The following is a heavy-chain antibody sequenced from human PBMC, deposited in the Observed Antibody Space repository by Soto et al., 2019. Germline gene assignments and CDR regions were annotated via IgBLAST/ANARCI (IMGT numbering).Heavy chain of an antibody. CDR1: GGSISSYY. CDR3: ARRPGFGHAFDI. Sequence: SETLSLTCTVSGGSISSYYWTWIRQPPGKGLEWIGYTYYSGSTNYNPSLKSRVTISVDTSKNQFSLKLSSVTAADTAVYYCARRPGFGHAFDIWGQGTMVTVS. V-gene: IGHV4-59*08. D-gene: IGHD3-10*01. J-gene: IGHJ3*02. CDR2: TYYSGST.